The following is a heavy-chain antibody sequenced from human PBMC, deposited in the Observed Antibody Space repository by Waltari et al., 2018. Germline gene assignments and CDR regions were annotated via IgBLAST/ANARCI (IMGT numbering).Heavy chain of an antibody. CDR3: ARGRIYHDSSASGYYFDY. V-gene: IGHV3-21*01. D-gene: IGHD3-22*01. CDR1: GFTFSTYS. J-gene: IGHJ4*02. CDR2: SSSSSSI. Sequence: EVRLVDSGGGLVKPGGSLRLSCAASGFTFSTYSMNWVRQVPGKGLEWGSSSSSSSSIYYADSVKGRFTISRDNAKNSLDLQMNSLRVEDTAVYYCARGRIYHDSSASGYYFDYWGQGTLVAVSS.